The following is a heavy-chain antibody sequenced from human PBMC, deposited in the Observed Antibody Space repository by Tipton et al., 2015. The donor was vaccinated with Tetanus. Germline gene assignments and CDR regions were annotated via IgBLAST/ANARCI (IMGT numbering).Heavy chain of an antibody. CDR1: GGSINSGGHF. V-gene: IGHV4-31*02. CDR2: IRDNGNS. CDR3: ARGTFYAFDF. Sequence: LILSCTVSGGSINSGGHFWTWIRQRSGKGLEWIGHIRDNGNSYANPSLSGRVTMSVDTRKNQFSLNLTSVSVADTATYYCARGTFYAFDFWGQGVQVTVSS. D-gene: IGHD2/OR15-2a*01. J-gene: IGHJ4*02.